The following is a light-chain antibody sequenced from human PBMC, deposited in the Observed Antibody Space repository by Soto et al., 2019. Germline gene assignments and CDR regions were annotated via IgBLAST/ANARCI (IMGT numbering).Light chain of an antibody. CDR2: EVS. J-gene: IGLJ1*01. Sequence: QSALTQPASVSGSPGQSITISCTGTSSDVGGYNYVSWYQQHPGKAPKLMIYEVSNRPSGVSNRFSGSKSGNTSSLTISGRQAEDEADYYCSSYTSRSTLAYVFGSGTKVTVL. V-gene: IGLV2-14*01. CDR3: SSYTSRSTLAYV. CDR1: SSDVGGYNY.